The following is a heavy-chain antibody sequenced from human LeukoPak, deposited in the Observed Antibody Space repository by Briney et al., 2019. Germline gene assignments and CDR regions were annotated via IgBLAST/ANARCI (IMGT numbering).Heavy chain of an antibody. CDR3: ARGGLGSAFDN. D-gene: IGHD6-19*01. CDR2: ISGSGGST. V-gene: IGHV3-23*01. J-gene: IGHJ4*02. Sequence: GGSLRLSCAASGFTFSTYALSWVRQAPGKGLECVSAISGSGGSTYSADSLKGRFTISRDNSKNTLYLQIDSLRADDTAVFYCARGGLGSAFDNWGQGTMVTVSS. CDR1: GFTFSTYA.